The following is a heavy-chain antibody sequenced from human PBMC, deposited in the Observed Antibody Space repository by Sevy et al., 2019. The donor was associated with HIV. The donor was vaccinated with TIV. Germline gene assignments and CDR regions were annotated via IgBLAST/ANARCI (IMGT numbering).Heavy chain of an antibody. Sequence: GGSLRLSCTASGFTFGDYAMSWLRQAPGKGLEWVGFIKSKTYGGTTEYAESVTGRFTISIDDSKIIAYLQMNSLKTEDAALYYCSRVQGTISPYNYFCMDVWGQGTTVTVSS. CDR1: GFTFGDYA. D-gene: IGHD3-3*01. CDR3: SRVQGTISPYNYFCMDV. J-gene: IGHJ6*02. CDR2: IKSKTYGGTT. V-gene: IGHV3-49*03.